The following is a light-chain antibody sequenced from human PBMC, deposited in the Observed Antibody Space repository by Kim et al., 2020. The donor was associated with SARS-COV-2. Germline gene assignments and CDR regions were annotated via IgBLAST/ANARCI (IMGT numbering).Light chain of an antibody. Sequence: EIVLTQSPATLSLSPVERATLSCRASQNVDSSFLAWYQQSPGQAPTLLIYDASSRATGIPDRFSGSGSGTDFTLTISRLEPEDFAVYYCQQFGGSSYTFGQGTKLEI. CDR1: QNVDSSF. J-gene: IGKJ2*01. V-gene: IGKV3-20*01. CDR2: DAS. CDR3: QQFGGSSYT.